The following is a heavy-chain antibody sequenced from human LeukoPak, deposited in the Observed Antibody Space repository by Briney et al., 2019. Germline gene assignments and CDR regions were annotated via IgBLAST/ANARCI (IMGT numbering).Heavy chain of an antibody. V-gene: IGHV4-39*01. Sequence: SETLSLTCTVSGGSISSSSYYWGWIRQPPGKGLEWIGSIYYSGSTYYNPSLKSRVTISVDTSKNQFSLKLSSVTAADMAVYYCARSSWYDSSGYYYSYWGQGTLVTVSS. CDR2: IYYSGST. CDR1: GGSISSSSYY. D-gene: IGHD3-22*01. J-gene: IGHJ4*02. CDR3: ARSSWYDSSGYYYSY.